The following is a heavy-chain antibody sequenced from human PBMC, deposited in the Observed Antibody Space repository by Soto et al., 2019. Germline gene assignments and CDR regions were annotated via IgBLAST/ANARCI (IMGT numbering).Heavy chain of an antibody. CDR2: ISSSSSTI. J-gene: IGHJ5*02. V-gene: IGHV3-48*02. CDR1: GFTFSSYS. D-gene: IGHD1-26*01. CDR3: AREGGNLNWFDP. Sequence: EVQLVESGGGLVQPGGSLRLSCAASGFTFSSYSMNWVRQAPGKGLEWVSYISSSSSTIYYADSVKGRFTISRDNAKNSLYLQMRDEDTAVYYCAREGGNLNWFDPWGQGTLVTVSS.